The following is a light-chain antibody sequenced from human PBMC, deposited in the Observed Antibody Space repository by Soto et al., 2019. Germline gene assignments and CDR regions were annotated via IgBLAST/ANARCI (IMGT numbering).Light chain of an antibody. V-gene: IGKV3-15*01. J-gene: IGKJ4*01. Sequence: EIVMTQSPATLSLSPGERATLSCRASQSVSVNLAWYKQKPDQVPRLLIYGASSRATGIPARFSGSGSGTDFTLTISSLKSEDFAVYYCQQYNNWPLTFGGGTKVDIK. CDR3: QQYNNWPLT. CDR1: QSVSVN. CDR2: GAS.